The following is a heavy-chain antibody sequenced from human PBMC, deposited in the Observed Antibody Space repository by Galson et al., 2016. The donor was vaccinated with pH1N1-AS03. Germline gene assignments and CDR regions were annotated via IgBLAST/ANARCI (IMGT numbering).Heavy chain of an antibody. CDR3: ASDHNWNGY. CDR1: GFTFHDYA. CDR2: IAWNSGIT. Sequence: SCAASGFTFHDYAMHWVRQAPGKGPEWVSGIAWNSGITGYVDSVKGRFTISRDNAKNSLFLQMNSLRPEDTAVYYCASDHNWNGYWGQGTLVTVSS. J-gene: IGHJ4*02. D-gene: IGHD1-20*01. V-gene: IGHV3-9*01.